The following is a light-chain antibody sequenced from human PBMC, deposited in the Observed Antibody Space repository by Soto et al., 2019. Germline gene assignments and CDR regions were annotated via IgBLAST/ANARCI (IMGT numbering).Light chain of an antibody. CDR1: ERVSSSY. V-gene: IGKV3-20*01. J-gene: IGKJ1*01. CDR2: SAS. Sequence: EIGLTQSPGTLSLSPGGRATLSCRASERVSSSYLAWYQRKPGQAPGLLIYSASSRATGIPDRFSGSGSGTDFTLTISRLEPEDFAVYYCQQCGSSPRTFGQGTKVDIK. CDR3: QQCGSSPRT.